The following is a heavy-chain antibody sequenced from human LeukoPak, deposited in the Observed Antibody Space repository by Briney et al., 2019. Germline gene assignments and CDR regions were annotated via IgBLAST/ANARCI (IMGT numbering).Heavy chain of an antibody. CDR1: GGSIRNYY. CDR2: IYYSGST. CDR3: ARVNRYGHFDY. D-gene: IGHD5-18*01. J-gene: IGHJ4*02. V-gene: IGHV4-59*01. Sequence: SETLSLTCTVSGGSIRNYYWSWIRQPPGKGLEWIGYIYYSGSTNYNPSLKSRVTISVDTSKNQFSLKLSSVTAADTAVYYCARVNRYGHFDYWGQGTLVTVSS.